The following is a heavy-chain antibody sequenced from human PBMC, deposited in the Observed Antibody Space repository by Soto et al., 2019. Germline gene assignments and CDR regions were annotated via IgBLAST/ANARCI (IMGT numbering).Heavy chain of an antibody. CDR2: ISAYNGNT. D-gene: IGHD2-15*01. J-gene: IGHJ4*02. CDR1: GYAFTSYG. CDR3: ARVSPYCSGGSCYYFDY. V-gene: IGHV1-18*01. Sequence: EASVKVSCKASGYAFTSYGISWVRQAPGQGLEWMGWISAYNGNTNYAQKLQGRVTMTTDTSTSTAYMELRSLRSDDTAVYYCARVSPYCSGGSCYYFDYWGQGTLVTVSS.